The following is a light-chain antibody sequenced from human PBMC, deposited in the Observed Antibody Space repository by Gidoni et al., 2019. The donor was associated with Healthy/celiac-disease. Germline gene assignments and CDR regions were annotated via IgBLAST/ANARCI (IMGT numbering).Light chain of an antibody. V-gene: IGKV4-1*01. Sequence: DIVMTQSPDSLSVSLGERATINCKSSQSVLYSSNNKNNLAWYQQKPGQPPKLLICWASTRVSGVPDRFSGSGSGTDFTLTISSLQAEDVAVYYCQQYYSTPPTFGGGTKVEIK. CDR3: QQYYSTPPT. CDR2: WAS. CDR1: QSVLYSSNNKNN. J-gene: IGKJ4*01.